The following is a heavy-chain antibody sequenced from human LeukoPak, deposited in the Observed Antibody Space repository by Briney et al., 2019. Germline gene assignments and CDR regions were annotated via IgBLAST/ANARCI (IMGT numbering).Heavy chain of an antibody. Sequence: SQTLSLTCTVSGGSISSGGYYWSWIRQHPGKGLEWIGYIYYSGSTYYNPSLKSRVTISVDTSKNQFSLKLSSVTAADTAVYYCARDGYSSGWYLKPNDAFDIWGQGTMVTVSS. CDR2: IYYSGST. D-gene: IGHD6-19*01. V-gene: IGHV4-31*03. CDR3: ARDGYSSGWYLKPNDAFDI. CDR1: GGSISSGGYY. J-gene: IGHJ3*02.